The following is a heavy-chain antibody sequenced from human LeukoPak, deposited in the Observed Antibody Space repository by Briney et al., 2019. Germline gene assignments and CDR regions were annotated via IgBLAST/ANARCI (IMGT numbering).Heavy chain of an antibody. CDR2: VTSNGGST. CDR1: GFTFSRYA. V-gene: IGHV3-64D*09. J-gene: IGHJ4*02. D-gene: IGHD6-13*01. Sequence: GGSLRLSCSASGFTFSRYAMHWVRQAPGKGLEYVSGVTSNGGSTYYADSVKGRLTISRDNSKNTLYLQMSTLRAEDTAVYYCVKSSGSSWYMFDYWGQGTLVTVSS. CDR3: VKSSGSSWYMFDY.